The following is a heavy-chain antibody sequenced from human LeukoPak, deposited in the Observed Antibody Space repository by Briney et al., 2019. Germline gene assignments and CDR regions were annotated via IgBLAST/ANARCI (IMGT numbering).Heavy chain of an antibody. V-gene: IGHV4-39*07. CDR2: IYYSGST. D-gene: IGHD3-10*01. CDR3: ARAIRWSYFDY. CDR1: GGSISSSSYY. Sequence: SQTLFLTCTVSGGSISSSSYYWGWIRQPPGKGLEWIGSIYYSGSTYYNPSLKSRVTISVDTSKNQFSLKLSSVTAADTAVYYCARAIRWSYFDYWGQGTLVTVSS. J-gene: IGHJ4*02.